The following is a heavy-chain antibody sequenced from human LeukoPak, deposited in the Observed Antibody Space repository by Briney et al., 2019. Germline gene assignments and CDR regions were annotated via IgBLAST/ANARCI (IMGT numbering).Heavy chain of an antibody. CDR1: GFTFSSYA. D-gene: IGHD3-9*01. V-gene: IGHV3-23*01. CDR2: ISGSGGSR. J-gene: IGHJ4*02. Sequence: GGSLRLSCAASGFTFSSYAMSWVRQAPGKGLEWVSLISGSGGSRYFADSLKGRFTISRDNSKNTLYLQMNSLRAEDTAVYYCAKSWSPDRLSPLVWGQGTLATVSS. CDR3: AKSWSPDRLSPLV.